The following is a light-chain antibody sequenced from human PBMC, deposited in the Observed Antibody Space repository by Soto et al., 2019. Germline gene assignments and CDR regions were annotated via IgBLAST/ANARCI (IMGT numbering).Light chain of an antibody. Sequence: DIQMTQSPSSLSASVGDRVTITCRASQSISSFLNWYQQKPGKAPKLLICSASSLQSGVPSRFSGGGSGTEFTLTISSLQPDDFATYYCQQYNSYQGTFGQGTKVDIK. V-gene: IGKV1-39*01. J-gene: IGKJ1*01. CDR3: QQYNSYQGT. CDR2: SAS. CDR1: QSISSF.